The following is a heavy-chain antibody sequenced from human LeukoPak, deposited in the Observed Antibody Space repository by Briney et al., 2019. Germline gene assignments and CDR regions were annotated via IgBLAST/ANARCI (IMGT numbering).Heavy chain of an antibody. CDR2: IYHSGST. J-gene: IGHJ5*02. D-gene: IGHD2-2*01. Sequence: SETLSLTCTVSGGSISSYYWSWIRQPPGKGLERIGYIYHSGSTYYNPSLKSRVTISVDRSKNQFSLKLSSVTAADTAVYYCARGGLGYCSSTSCYERDNWFDPWGQGTLVTVSS. V-gene: IGHV4-59*12. CDR3: ARGGLGYCSSTSCYERDNWFDP. CDR1: GGSISSYY.